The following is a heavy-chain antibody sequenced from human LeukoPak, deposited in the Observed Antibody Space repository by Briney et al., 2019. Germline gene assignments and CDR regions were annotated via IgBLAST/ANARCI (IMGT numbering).Heavy chain of an antibody. D-gene: IGHD2-15*01. J-gene: IGHJ4*02. CDR1: GGSISSHY. CDR3: AVAATRGPVDY. CDR2: IYYSGST. Sequence: SETLSLTCTVSGGSISSHYWSWIRQPPGKGLEWIGYIYYSGSTNYNPSLKSRVTISVDTSKNQFSLKLSSVTAADTAVYYCAVAATRGPVDYWGQGTLVTVSS. V-gene: IGHV4-59*11.